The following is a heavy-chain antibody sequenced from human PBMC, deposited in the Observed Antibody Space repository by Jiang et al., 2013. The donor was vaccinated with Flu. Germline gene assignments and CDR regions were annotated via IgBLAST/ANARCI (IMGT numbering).Heavy chain of an antibody. CDR3: ASSTVRGHWYFDL. D-gene: IGHD3-10*01. CDR2: ISSSSSYT. J-gene: IGHJ2*01. CDR1: GFTFSDYY. Sequence: VQLVESGGGLVKPGGSLRLSCAASGFTFSDYYMSWIRQAPGKGLEWVSYISSSSSYTNYADSVKGRFTISRDNAKNSLYLQMNSLRAEDTAVYYCASSTVRGHWYFDLWGRGTLVTVSS. V-gene: IGHV3-11*06.